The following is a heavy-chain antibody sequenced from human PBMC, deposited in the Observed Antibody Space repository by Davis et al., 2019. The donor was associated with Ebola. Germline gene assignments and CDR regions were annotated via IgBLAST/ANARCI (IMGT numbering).Heavy chain of an antibody. CDR3: ARDPLSREYTNARHWFDS. J-gene: IGHJ5*01. V-gene: IGHV3-30-3*01. D-gene: IGHD1-1*01. CDR2: ISYDGYNK. Sequence: PGGSLRLSCAASGFSFSSYAMHWVRQAPGKGLEWVAVISYDGYNKYYADSVRGRFTISRDNSKNTLYLQMNTPRAEDTAVYYCARDPLSREYTNARHWFDSWGQGTLVTVSS. CDR1: GFSFSSYA.